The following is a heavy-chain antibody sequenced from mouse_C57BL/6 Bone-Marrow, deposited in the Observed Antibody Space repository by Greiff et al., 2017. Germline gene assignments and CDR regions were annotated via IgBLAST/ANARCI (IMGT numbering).Heavy chain of an antibody. J-gene: IGHJ3*01. V-gene: IGHV1-80*01. CDR2: IYPGGGDT. Sequence: VQLQQSGAELVKPGASVKISCKASGYAFSSYWMNWVKQRPGRGLEWIGQIYPGGGDTNYNGKFKGKATLTADKSSSTAYMQLSSLTSEDSAVDFCARSALELGEAYWGQGTLVTVSA. D-gene: IGHD4-1*01. CDR1: GYAFSSYW. CDR3: ARSALELGEAY.